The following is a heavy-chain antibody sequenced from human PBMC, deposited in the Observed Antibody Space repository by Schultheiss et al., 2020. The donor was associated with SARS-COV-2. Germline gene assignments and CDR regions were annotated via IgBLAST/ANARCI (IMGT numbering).Heavy chain of an antibody. CDR1: GITFGDYA. J-gene: IGHJ4*02. V-gene: IGHV3-49*04. D-gene: IGHD6-13*01. CDR3: TTYNSNWVNFDY. CDR2: VRSKTFGATT. Sequence: GGSLRLSCTASGITFGDYAMSWVRQAPGKGLEWVGFVRSKTFGATTQYAASVKGRFTISRDESENIAYLQMNSLKTEDTAVYYCTTYNSNWVNFDYWGQGTLVTVSS.